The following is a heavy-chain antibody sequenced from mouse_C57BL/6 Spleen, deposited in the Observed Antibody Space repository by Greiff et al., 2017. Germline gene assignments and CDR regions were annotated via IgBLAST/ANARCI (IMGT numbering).Heavy chain of an antibody. CDR2: IDPENGDT. CDR3: TTGGSSPTDY. CDR1: GFNIKDDY. Sequence: VHVKQSGAELVRPGASVKLSCTASGFNIKDDYMHWVKQRPEQGLEWIGWIDPENGDTEYASKFQGKATITADTSSNTAYLQLSSLTSEDTAVYYCTTGGSSPTDYWGQGTTLTVSS. D-gene: IGHD1-1*01. V-gene: IGHV14-4*01. J-gene: IGHJ2*01.